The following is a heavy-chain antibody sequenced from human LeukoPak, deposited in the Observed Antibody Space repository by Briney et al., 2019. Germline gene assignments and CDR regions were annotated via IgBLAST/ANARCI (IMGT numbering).Heavy chain of an antibody. V-gene: IGHV3-64D*09. CDR1: GFTFSNYA. CDR2: ISYNGGST. Sequence: GGSLRLSCSASGFTFSNYALHWVRQAPGKGLEYVSAISYNGGSTYYADSVRGRFTISRDNSKNTLYLQMSSLRAEDTAVYYCVRVAVGTQLWKHHDYWGQGTLVTVSS. J-gene: IGHJ4*02. CDR3: VRVAVGTQLWKHHDY. D-gene: IGHD5-18*01.